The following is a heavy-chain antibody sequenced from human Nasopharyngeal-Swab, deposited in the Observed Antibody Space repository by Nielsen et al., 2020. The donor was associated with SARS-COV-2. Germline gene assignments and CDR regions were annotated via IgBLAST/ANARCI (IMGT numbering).Heavy chain of an antibody. CDR2: IYYSGST. D-gene: IGHD6-19*01. Sequence: SEPVSLTCVVFGGRISSYYWSWIRQPPGKGLEWIGYIYYSGSTNYNPSLKSRVTISVDTSKNQFSLKLSSVTAADTAVYYCARVTREDPRAVAGLFDYWGQGTLVTVSS. CDR1: GGRISSYY. V-gene: IGHV4-59*01. CDR3: ARVTREDPRAVAGLFDY. J-gene: IGHJ4*02.